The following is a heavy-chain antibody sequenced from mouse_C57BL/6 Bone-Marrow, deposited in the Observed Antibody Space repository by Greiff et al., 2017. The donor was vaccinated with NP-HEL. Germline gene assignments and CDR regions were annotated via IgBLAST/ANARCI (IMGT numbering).Heavy chain of an antibody. V-gene: IGHV1-54*01. J-gene: IGHJ4*01. CDR2: INPGSGGT. Sequence: VQVVESGAELVRPGTSVKVSCKASGYAFTNYLIEWVKQRPGQGLEWIGVINPGSGGTNYNEKFKGKATLTADKSSSTAYMQLSSLTSEDSAVYFCASKEMDYWGQGTSVTVSS. CDR3: ASKEMDY. CDR1: GYAFTNYL.